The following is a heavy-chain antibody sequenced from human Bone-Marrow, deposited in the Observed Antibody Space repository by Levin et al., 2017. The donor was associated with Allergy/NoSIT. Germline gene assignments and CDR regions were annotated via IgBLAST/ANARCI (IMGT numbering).Heavy chain of an antibody. D-gene: IGHD2-2*01. CDR1: GYTFTDYY. Sequence: ASVKVSCKASGYTFTDYYLHWVRQAPGQGLEWMGWINTNSGDTNYALKFHGRVTMTRDTSISKAYMELSRVTSDDTAAYYCARNVACLDCWGQGTLVTVSS. CDR2: INTNSGDT. V-gene: IGHV1-2*02. CDR3: ARNVACLDC. J-gene: IGHJ4*02.